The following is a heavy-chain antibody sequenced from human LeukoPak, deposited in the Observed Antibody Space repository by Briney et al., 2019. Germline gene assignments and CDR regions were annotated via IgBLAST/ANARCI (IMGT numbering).Heavy chain of an antibody. Sequence: GGSLRLSCAASGFTFSSYRMSWVRQAPGKGLEWVSAISGSGGSTYYADSVKGRFTISRDNSKNTLYLQMNSLRAEDTAVYYCARKPGYSSGWYFGYWGQGTLVTVSS. D-gene: IGHD6-19*01. J-gene: IGHJ4*02. CDR1: GFTFSSYR. CDR2: ISGSGGST. V-gene: IGHV3-23*01. CDR3: ARKPGYSSGWYFGY.